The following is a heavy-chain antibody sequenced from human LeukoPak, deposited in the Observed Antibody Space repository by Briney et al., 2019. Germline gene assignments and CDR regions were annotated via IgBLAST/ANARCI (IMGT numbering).Heavy chain of an antibody. Sequence: PSETLSLTCAVYGGSFSGYYWSWIRQPPGKGLEWIGEINHSGSTNYNPSLKSRVTISVDTSKNQFSLKLSSVTAADTAVYYCARVGSGYYYYMDVWGKGTTVTVSS. D-gene: IGHD3-10*01. V-gene: IGHV4-34*01. J-gene: IGHJ6*03. CDR2: INHSGST. CDR1: GGSFSGYY. CDR3: ARVGSGYYYYMDV.